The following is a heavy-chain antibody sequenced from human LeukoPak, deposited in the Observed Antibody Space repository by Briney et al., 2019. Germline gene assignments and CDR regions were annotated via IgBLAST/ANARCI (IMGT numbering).Heavy chain of an antibody. J-gene: IGHJ3*02. D-gene: IGHD3-22*01. CDR3: ARDPYYYDSSGYSGAFDI. Sequence: PGGSLRLSCAASGFTFSSYSMNWVRQAPGKGLEWVSSISSSSSYIYYADSVKGRFTISRDNAKNSLYLQMNSLRAEDTAVYYCARDPYYYDSSGYSGAFDIWGQGTMVTVSS. CDR2: ISSSSSYI. V-gene: IGHV3-21*01. CDR1: GFTFSSYS.